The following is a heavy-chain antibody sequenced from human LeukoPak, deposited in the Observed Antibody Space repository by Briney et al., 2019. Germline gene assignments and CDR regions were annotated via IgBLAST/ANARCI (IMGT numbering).Heavy chain of an antibody. CDR2: IYSGGST. V-gene: IGHV3-53*01. D-gene: IGHD3-9*01. Sequence: GGSLRLSCAASGFTVSSNYMSWVRQAPGKGLEWVSVIYSGGSTYYADSVKGRFTISRDNSKNTLYLQMNSLRAEDTAVYYCAREREDYDILTGYYYYYGMDVWGQGTTVTGSS. CDR3: AREREDYDILTGYYYYYGMDV. J-gene: IGHJ6*02. CDR1: GFTVSSNY.